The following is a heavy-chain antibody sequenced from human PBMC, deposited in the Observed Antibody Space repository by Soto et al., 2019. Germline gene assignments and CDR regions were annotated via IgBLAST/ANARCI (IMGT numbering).Heavy chain of an antibody. CDR2: ISGSGGST. CDR1: GFTFTTYA. D-gene: IGHD6-6*01. Sequence: EVQLLESGGGLVQPGGSLRLSCAASGFTFTTYAMSWVRQAPGKGLEWVSAISGSGGSTYYTDSVKGRFTISRDNSKNTLYLQMNRLRAEDTAVYYCAKNWDTTFSSSSHWGQGTLVPVSS. V-gene: IGHV3-23*01. J-gene: IGHJ4*02. CDR3: AKNWDTTFSSSSH.